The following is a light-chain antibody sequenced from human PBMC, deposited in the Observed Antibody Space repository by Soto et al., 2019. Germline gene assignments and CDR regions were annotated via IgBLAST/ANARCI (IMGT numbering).Light chain of an antibody. V-gene: IGLV1-40*01. J-gene: IGLJ2*01. CDR3: QSYDSSLSGVV. Sequence: QSVLTQPPSVSGAPGQRVTISCTGSSSNIGAGYDVHWYQQLPGTAPKLLIYGNSNRPSGVPDRFSGSKSDTSASLAITGLQAEDEADYYCQSYDSSLSGVVFGGGTKLTV. CDR2: GNS. CDR1: SSNIGAGYD.